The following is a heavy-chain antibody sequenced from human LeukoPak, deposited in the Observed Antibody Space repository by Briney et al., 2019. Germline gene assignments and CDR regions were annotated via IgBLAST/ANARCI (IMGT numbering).Heavy chain of an antibody. CDR2: ISGSGSGGST. CDR3: AKSGYNRFDY. J-gene: IGHJ4*02. V-gene: IGHV3-23*01. Sequence: GSLRLSCAASGFTFSSSAMSWVRQAPGKGLEWGSNISGSGSGGSTYYADSVKGRFTISRDNSKNTLHLQMNSLRAEDTAVYYCAKSGYNRFDYWGQGTLVTVSS. CDR1: GFTFSSSA. D-gene: IGHD5-24*01.